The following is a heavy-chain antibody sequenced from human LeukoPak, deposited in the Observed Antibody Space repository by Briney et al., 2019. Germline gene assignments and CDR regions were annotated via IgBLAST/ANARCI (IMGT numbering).Heavy chain of an antibody. CDR3: ARGGAAAGGDY. D-gene: IGHD6-13*01. CDR1: GGSISSYY. V-gene: IGHV4-34*01. CDR2: INHSGST. J-gene: IGHJ4*02. Sequence: PSETLSLTCTVSGGSISSYYWSWIRQPPGKGLEWIGEINHSGSTNYNPSLKSRVIISVDTSKNQFSLKLSSVTAADTAVYYCARGGAAAGGDYWGQGTLVTVSS.